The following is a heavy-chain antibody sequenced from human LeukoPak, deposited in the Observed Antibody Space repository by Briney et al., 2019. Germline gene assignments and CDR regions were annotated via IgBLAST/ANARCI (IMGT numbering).Heavy chain of an antibody. D-gene: IGHD3-10*01. CDR1: GFTFSSYW. Sequence: GGSLRLSCAASGFTFSSYWMIWVRQAPGKGLEWVAIIKQDGSEKYYVDSVKGRFTISRDNAKNSLYLQMNSLRAEDTAVYYCATSLLWFGELTRQDYWGQGTLVTASS. CDR2: IKQDGSEK. J-gene: IGHJ4*02. V-gene: IGHV3-7*03. CDR3: ATSLLWFGELTRQDY.